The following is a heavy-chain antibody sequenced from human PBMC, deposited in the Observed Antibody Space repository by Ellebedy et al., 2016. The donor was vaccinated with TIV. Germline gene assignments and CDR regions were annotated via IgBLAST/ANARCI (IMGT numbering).Heavy chain of an antibody. V-gene: IGHV4-59*08. CDR3: ARHAVVPTPGFEY. D-gene: IGHD2-15*01. CDR1: GSSISDYY. CDR2: VYDTLGSS. J-gene: IGHJ4*02. Sequence: SETLSLTCTVSGSSISDYYWTRIRQPPGRGLEWIGFVYDTLGSSNYSPSLKSRVSISVDTSKSQISLRLKSVTAADTAVYYCARHAVVPTPGFEYWGPGALVTVSS.